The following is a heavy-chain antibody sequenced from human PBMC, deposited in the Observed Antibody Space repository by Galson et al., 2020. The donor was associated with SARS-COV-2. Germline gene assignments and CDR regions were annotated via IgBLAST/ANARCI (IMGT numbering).Heavy chain of an antibody. J-gene: IGHJ6*02. CDR2: IRVDNGNT. D-gene: IGHD3-22*01. Sequence: ASVTVSCQASGYTFIRDTISWVRQAPGQGLEWMGWIRVDNGNTNYAQELQGRVTMTADTFKSTAYMELRSLRSDDTAVYYCARRFTTNYGMDVWGLGTTVTVYS. CDR1: GYTFIRDT. V-gene: IGHV1-18*01. CDR3: ARRFTTNYGMDV.